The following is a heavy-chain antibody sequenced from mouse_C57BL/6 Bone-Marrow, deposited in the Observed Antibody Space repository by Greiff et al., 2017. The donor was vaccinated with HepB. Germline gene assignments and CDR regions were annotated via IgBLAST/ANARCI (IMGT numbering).Heavy chain of an antibody. Sequence: EVKLQESGPGLVKPSQSLSLTCSVTGYSITSGYYWNWIRQFPGNKLEWMGYISYDGSNNYNPSLKNRISITRDTSKNQFFLKLNSVTTEDTATYYCARASFITTVGDYFDYWGQGTTLTVSS. CDR1: GYSITSGYY. CDR3: ARASFITTVGDYFDY. D-gene: IGHD1-1*01. V-gene: IGHV3-6*01. CDR2: ISYDGSN. J-gene: IGHJ2*01.